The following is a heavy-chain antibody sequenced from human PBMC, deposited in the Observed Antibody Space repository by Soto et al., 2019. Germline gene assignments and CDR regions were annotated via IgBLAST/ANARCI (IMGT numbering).Heavy chain of an antibody. V-gene: IGHV3-23*01. CDR2: ISGSGGST. CDR3: AKDHGYYYGSGSYFRADY. CDR1: GFTFSSYA. Sequence: GGSLRLSCAASGFTFSSYAMSWVRQAPGKGLEWVSAISGSGGSTYYADSVKGRFTISRDNSKNTLYLQMNSLRAEDTAVYYCAKDHGYYYGSGSYFRADYWGQGTLVTVSS. D-gene: IGHD3-10*01. J-gene: IGHJ4*02.